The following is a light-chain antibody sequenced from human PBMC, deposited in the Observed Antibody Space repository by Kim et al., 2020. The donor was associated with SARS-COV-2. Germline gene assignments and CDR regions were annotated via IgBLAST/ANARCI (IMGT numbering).Light chain of an antibody. CDR2: EDD. CDR3: QSYDSTNWV. V-gene: IGLV6-57*03. Sequence: MTVTISCHRSSGSIASNYVQWYRQRPGSAPTTVIYEDDQRPSGVPDRFSGSIDSSSNSASLSISGLKTEDEADYYCQSYDSTNWVFGGGTQLTVL. CDR1: SGSIASNY. J-gene: IGLJ3*02.